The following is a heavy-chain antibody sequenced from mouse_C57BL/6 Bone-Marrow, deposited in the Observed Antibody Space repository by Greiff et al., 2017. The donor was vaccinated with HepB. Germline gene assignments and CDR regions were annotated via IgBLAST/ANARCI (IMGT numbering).Heavy chain of an antibody. CDR1: GYTFPSYW. D-gene: IGHD1-1*01. Sequence: VQLQQSGAELVKPGASVKLSCKASGYTFPSYWMHWVKQRPGQGLEWIGMIHPNSGSTNYNEKFKSKATLTVDKSSSTAYMQLSSLTSEDSAVYYCARSFTTVVAFDVWGTGTTVTVSS. V-gene: IGHV1-64*01. CDR2: IHPNSGST. J-gene: IGHJ1*03. CDR3: ARSFTTVVAFDV.